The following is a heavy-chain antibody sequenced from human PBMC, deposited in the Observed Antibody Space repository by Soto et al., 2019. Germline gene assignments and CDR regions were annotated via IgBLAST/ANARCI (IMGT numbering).Heavy chain of an antibody. J-gene: IGHJ4*02. CDR2: IYYSGST. CDR3: ARGFLEWLSPSFDY. V-gene: IGHV4-59*01. D-gene: IGHD3-3*01. CDR1: GGSISSYY. Sequence: SETLSLTCTVSGGSISSYYWSWIRQPPGKGLEWIGYIYYSGSTNYNPSLKSRVTMTTDTSTSTAYMELRSLRSDDTAVYYCARGFLEWLSPSFDYWGQGTLVTVSS.